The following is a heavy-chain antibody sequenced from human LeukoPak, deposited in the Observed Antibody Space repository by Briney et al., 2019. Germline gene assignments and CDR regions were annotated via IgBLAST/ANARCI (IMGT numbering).Heavy chain of an antibody. J-gene: IGHJ4*02. CDR3: ARSGQLRIAAAGYGY. D-gene: IGHD6-13*01. V-gene: IGHV1-2*02. CDR1: GYTFTSYY. Sequence: ASVKVSCKASGYTFTSYYMHWVRQAPGQGLEWMGWINPNSGGTNYAQKFQGRVTMTRDTSISTAYMELSRLRSDDTAVYYCARSGQLRIAAAGYGYWGQGTLVTVSS. CDR2: INPNSGGT.